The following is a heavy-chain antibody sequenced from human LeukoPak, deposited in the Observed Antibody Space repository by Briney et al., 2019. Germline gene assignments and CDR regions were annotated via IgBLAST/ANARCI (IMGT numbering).Heavy chain of an antibody. CDR1: GGSISSGSYY. J-gene: IGHJ5*02. CDR3: ARDLSGGNHPT. V-gene: IGHV4-61*02. CDR2: IYTSGST. D-gene: IGHD4-23*01. Sequence: KPSETLSLTCTVSGGSISSGSYYWSWIRQPAGKGLEWIGRIYTSGSTNYNPSLKSRVTISVDTSKNQFSLKLSSVTAADTAVYYCARDLSGGNHPTWGQGTLVTVSS.